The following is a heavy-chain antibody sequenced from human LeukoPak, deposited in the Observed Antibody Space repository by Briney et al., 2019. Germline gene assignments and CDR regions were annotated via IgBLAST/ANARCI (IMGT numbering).Heavy chain of an antibody. CDR1: GFTFSSYG. J-gene: IGHJ4*02. CDR3: AKGQQLARRPGSY. D-gene: IGHD6-13*01. Sequence: GGSLRLSCAASGFTFSSYGMNCVRQAPGKGLEWVSAISTSGGSTYYADSVKGRFTISRDNSKNTLYLQMNSLRAEDTAVYYCAKGQQLARRPGSYWGQGTLVTVSS. CDR2: ISTSGGST. V-gene: IGHV3-23*01.